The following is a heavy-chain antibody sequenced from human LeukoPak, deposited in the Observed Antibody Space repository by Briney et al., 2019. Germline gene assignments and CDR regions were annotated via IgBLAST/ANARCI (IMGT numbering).Heavy chain of an antibody. J-gene: IGHJ4*02. CDR2: IYSSGST. CDR3: AREALGGGGY. V-gene: IGHV3-66*01. D-gene: IGHD3-10*01. CDR1: GFTVSSNY. Sequence: GGSLRLSCAASGFTVSSNYMSWVRQAPGKGLEWVSIIYSSGSTYYADSVKGRFTISRDDSKNTLYLQMNSLRAEDTAVYHCAREALGGGGYWGQGTLVTVSS.